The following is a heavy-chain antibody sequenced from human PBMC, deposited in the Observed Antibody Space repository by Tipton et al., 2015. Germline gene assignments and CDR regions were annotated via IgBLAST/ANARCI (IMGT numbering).Heavy chain of an antibody. CDR1: GGSISPYY. Sequence: TLSLTCTVSGGSISPYYWSWIRQPPGKGLEWIGYIYYSGSTNHNPSLKSRVTISVDTSKNQFSLKLTSVTAADTAVYYCARKRDSFDYWGQGTLVTVSS. CDR3: ARKRDSFDY. CDR2: IYYSGST. J-gene: IGHJ4*02. V-gene: IGHV4-59*01.